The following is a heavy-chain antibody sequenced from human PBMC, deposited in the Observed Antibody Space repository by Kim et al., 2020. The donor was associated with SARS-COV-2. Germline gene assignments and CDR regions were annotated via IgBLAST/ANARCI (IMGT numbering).Heavy chain of an antibody. CDR2: INPNSGGT. CDR3: ARGSKYYDFWSGYYAIDY. CDR1: GYTFTGYY. V-gene: IGHV1-2*06. D-gene: IGHD3-3*01. Sequence: ASVKVSCKASGYTFTGYYMHWVRQAPGQGLEWMGRINPNSGGTNYAQKFQGRVTMTRDTSISTAYMELSRLRSDDTAVYYCARGSKYYDFWSGYYAIDYWGQEPWSPSPQ. J-gene: IGHJ4*01.